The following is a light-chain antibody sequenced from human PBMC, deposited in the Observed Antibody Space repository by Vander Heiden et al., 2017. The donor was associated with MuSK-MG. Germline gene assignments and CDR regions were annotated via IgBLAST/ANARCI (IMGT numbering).Light chain of an antibody. Sequence: EIQMTQSPSSLSASVGDRVTITCRASQSISTHLNWYQQKPGKAPKLLSYAASSLQSGVPSRFSGSGSGTDFTLTISRLQPEDFATYYCQQSDSTPGTFGQGTKMEIK. CDR3: QQSDSTPGT. J-gene: IGKJ2*02. CDR2: AAS. CDR1: QSISTH. V-gene: IGKV1-39*01.